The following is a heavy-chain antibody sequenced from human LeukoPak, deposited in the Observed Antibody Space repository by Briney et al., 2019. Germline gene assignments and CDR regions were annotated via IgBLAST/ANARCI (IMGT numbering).Heavy chain of an antibody. V-gene: IGHV3-23*01. J-gene: IGHJ4*02. CDR2: ISGSGGSA. D-gene: IGHD6-13*01. Sequence: GGSLRLSCAASGFTFSSYAMSWVRQAPGKGLEWVSVISGSGGSAYYADSVKGRFTISRDNSKNTLYLQMNSLRAEDTAMYYCARDSAGNDYWGQGTLVTVSS. CDR3: ARDSAGNDY. CDR1: GFTFSSYA.